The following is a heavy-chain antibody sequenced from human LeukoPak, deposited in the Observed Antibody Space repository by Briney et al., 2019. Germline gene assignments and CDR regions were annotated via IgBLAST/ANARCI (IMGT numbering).Heavy chain of an antibody. CDR3: ARGLHYNILTGGMDV. D-gene: IGHD3-9*01. Sequence: SETPSLTCAVSGGSISSYYWSWIRQSPEKGLEWIGEMSHTGATNYNPSLKSRVTVSVDTSKKQFSLNLRSVTAADTAVYYCARGLHYNILTGGMDVWGQGTTVIVSS. J-gene: IGHJ6*02. CDR1: GGSISSYY. V-gene: IGHV4-34*01. CDR2: MSHTGAT.